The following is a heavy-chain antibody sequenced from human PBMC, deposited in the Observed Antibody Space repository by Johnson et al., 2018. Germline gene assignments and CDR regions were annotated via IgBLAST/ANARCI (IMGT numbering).Heavy chain of an antibody. CDR2: IRSKAYGGTT. CDR1: GFTSGDYA. CDR3: SRVRSRNAAEYFQH. J-gene: IGHJ1*01. V-gene: IGHV3-49*03. Sequence: VQLVESGGGLVQPGRSLRLSCTASGFTSGDYAMSWFRQAPGKGLEWLCFIRSKAYGGTTEYAASVKGRFTISRDDSKSIAYLQMNSLKTEDTAVYYCSRVRSRNAAEYFQHLGQGTLVTVSS.